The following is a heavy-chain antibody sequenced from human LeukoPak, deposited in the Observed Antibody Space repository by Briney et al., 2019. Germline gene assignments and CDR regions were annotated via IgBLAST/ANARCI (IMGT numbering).Heavy chain of an antibody. V-gene: IGHV1-69*05. J-gene: IGHJ3*02. CDR3: ARSHCGGDCYVAFDI. D-gene: IGHD2-21*01. Sequence: XGGTFSSYXXXXVRQAPGQGRXXMXGIIPIFGTANYAQKFQGRVTITTDESTSTAYMELSSLRSEDTAVYYCARSHCGGDCYVAFDIWGQGTMVTVSS. CDR1: GGTFSSYX. CDR2: IIPIFGTA.